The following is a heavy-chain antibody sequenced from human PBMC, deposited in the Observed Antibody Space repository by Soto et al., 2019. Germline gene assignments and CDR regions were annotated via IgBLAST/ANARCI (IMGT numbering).Heavy chain of an antibody. CDR1: GYTFPSYD. CDR3: AREGLVLVPTTVSSDYYYYAMDV. J-gene: IGHJ6*02. Sequence: KASSEASGYTFPSYDMKSPRHATGQGLEWMGWMNPNSGNTGYAQKFQGRVTMTRNTSISTAYMELSSLRSEDTAVYYCAREGLVLVPTTVSSDYYYYAMDVWGQGTTVTVSS. V-gene: IGHV1-8*01. D-gene: IGHD2-2*01. CDR2: MNPNSGNT.